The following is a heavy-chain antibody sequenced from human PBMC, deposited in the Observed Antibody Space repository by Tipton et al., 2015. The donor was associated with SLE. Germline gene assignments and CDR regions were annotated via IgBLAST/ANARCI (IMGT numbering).Heavy chain of an antibody. CDR2: IYPNGAT. J-gene: IGHJ4*02. CDR1: GDSFDSHC. Sequence: TLSLTCTVSGDSFDSHCWSWIRQPPGKGLEWIAYIYPNGATNYNPSLKRPFIISIDTSKNQISLQLDSVTAADTAVYYCVVCSPSSCAYFDYWGQGRLVTVSS. CDR3: VVCSPSSCAYFDY. V-gene: IGHV4-59*11. D-gene: IGHD2-2*01.